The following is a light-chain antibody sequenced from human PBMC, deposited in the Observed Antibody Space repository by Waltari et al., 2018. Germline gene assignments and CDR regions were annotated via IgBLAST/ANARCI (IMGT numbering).Light chain of an antibody. V-gene: IGLV2-14*03. CDR3: SSYTTSISYV. CDR1: SSDIGVYNH. Sequence: QSALTQPASVSGSPGQSITISCPGTSSDIGVYNHVSWYQQPPGKAPKLMIYDVTNRPSGVSDRFSGSKSDYTASLTISGLQAEDEADYYCSSYTTSISYVFGTGTRVTVL. J-gene: IGLJ1*01. CDR2: DVT.